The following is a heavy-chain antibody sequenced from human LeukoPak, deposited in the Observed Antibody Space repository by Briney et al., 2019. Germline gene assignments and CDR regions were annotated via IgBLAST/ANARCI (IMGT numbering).Heavy chain of an antibody. CDR1: GFTFSNAW. CDR3: TTSRYSSGYLDAFDI. CDR2: IKSKTDGGTT. J-gene: IGHJ3*02. V-gene: IGHV3-15*01. Sequence: TSGGSLRLSCAASGFTFSNAWMSWVRQAPGKGLEWVGRIKSKTDGGTTDYAAPVKGRFTISRDDSKNTLYLQMNSLKTEDTAVYYCTTSRYSSGYLDAFDIWGQGTMVTVSS. D-gene: IGHD3-22*01.